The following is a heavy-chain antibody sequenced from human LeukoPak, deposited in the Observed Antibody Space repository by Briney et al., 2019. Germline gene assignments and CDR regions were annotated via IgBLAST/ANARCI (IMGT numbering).Heavy chain of an antibody. CDR3: ALGVRGVTFDY. J-gene: IGHJ4*02. CDR1: GFTFSDYY. Sequence: GGSLRLSCAASGFTFSDYYMSWIRQAPGKGLEWVSYISSSSSYTNYADSVKGRFTISRDNAKNSLYLQMNSLRAEDTAVYYCALGVRGVTFDYWGQGTLVTVSS. CDR2: ISSSSSYT. D-gene: IGHD3-10*01. V-gene: IGHV3-11*03.